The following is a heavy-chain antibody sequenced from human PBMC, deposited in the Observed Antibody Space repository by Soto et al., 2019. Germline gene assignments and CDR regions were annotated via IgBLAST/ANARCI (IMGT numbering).Heavy chain of an antibody. CDR1: GFTFSSYG. CDR2: ISYDGSNK. D-gene: IGHD5-18*01. J-gene: IGHJ1*01. CDR3: AKEGDTAMVPAEYFQH. Sequence: QVQLVESGGGVVQPGRSLRLSCAASGFTFSSYGMHWVRQAPGKGREWVAVISYDGSNKYYADSVKGRFTISRDNSKNTQYLQMNSLRAEDTAVYYCAKEGDTAMVPAEYFQHWGQGTLVTVSS. V-gene: IGHV3-30*18.